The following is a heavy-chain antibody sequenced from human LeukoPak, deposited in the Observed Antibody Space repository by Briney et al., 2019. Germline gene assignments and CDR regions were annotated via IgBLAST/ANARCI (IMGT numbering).Heavy chain of an antibody. Sequence: ASVKVSCKASGYTFTGYYMHSVRQAPGHGLGWMGRINPNSGGTNSAHKFPGRVTVTRETSISTAYMELSRLRSDDTAVYYCARGMYIAAADYWGQRTLVTVSS. J-gene: IGHJ4*02. CDR3: ARGMYIAAADY. CDR1: GYTFTGYY. CDR2: INPNSGGT. D-gene: IGHD6-13*01. V-gene: IGHV1-2*06.